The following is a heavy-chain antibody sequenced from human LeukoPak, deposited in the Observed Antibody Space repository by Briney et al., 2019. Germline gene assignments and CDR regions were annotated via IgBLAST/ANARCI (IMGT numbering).Heavy chain of an antibody. J-gene: IGHJ3*02. V-gene: IGHV4-4*07. CDR2: IYTSGST. D-gene: IGHD3-10*01. CDR3: AREIITIPTGAFDI. CDR1: GGSISSYY. Sequence: SETLSLTCTVSGGSISSYYGSCIRQPAGKGLEWIGRIYTSGSTNYNPSLKSRVTMSVDTSKNQFSLKLSSVTAADTAVYYCAREIITIPTGAFDIWGQGTMVTVSS.